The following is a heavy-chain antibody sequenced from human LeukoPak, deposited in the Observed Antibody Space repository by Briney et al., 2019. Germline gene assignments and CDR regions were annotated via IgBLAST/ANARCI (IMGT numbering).Heavy chain of an antibody. CDR1: GFTFSRYW. CDR3: ARAQVGATPPYVDY. CDR2: INSDGSST. J-gene: IGHJ4*02. V-gene: IGHV3-74*01. D-gene: IGHD1-26*01. Sequence: GGSLRLSCAASGFTFSRYWMHWVRQAPGKGLVWVSRINSDGSSTSYADSVKGRSTISRDNAKDTLYLQMNSLRAEDTAVYYCARAQVGATPPYVDYWGQGTLVTVSS.